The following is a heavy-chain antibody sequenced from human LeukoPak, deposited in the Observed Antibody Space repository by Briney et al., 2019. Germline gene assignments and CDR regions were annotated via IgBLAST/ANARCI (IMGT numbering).Heavy chain of an antibody. V-gene: IGHV3-23*01. CDR1: GFTFSNYG. CDR3: ARGRLHGDYIFEY. D-gene: IGHD4-17*01. Sequence: GGSLRLSCAASGFTFSNYGMSWVRQAPGKGLERVPTIAGSAGNTNYADSVKGRFTISRDNSKNTLYLKMNSLRADDTAIYYCARGRLHGDYIFEYWGQGTLVTVSS. CDR2: IAGSAGNT. J-gene: IGHJ4*02.